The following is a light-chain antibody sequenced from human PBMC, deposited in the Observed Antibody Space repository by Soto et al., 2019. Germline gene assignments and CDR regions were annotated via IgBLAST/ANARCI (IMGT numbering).Light chain of an antibody. CDR2: RNN. Sequence: QSVLTQPPSASGTPGQRVTISCSGSSSNIGSNYVYWYQQLPGTAPKLLIYRNNQRPSGVPGRFSGSKSGTSASLAISGLRSEDEADYYCAAWDDSLSDLFGGGTKLTVL. CDR1: SSNIGSNY. J-gene: IGLJ2*01. V-gene: IGLV1-47*01. CDR3: AAWDDSLSDL.